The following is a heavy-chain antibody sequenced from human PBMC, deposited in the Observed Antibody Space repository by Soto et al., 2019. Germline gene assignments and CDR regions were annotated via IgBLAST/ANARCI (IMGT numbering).Heavy chain of an antibody. CDR2: FSAYNGNT. V-gene: IGHV1-18*01. D-gene: IGHD3-3*01. Sequence: QVQLVQSGAEVKKPGASVKVSCKASGYTFTSYGISGGRQAPGQGFGWRGGFSAYNGNTNYAQKLQGRVTMTTDTSTSTAYMELRSLRSDDTAVYYCARLPARVDRLKYYYYGMDVWGQGTTVTVSS. CDR3: ARLPARVDRLKYYYYGMDV. J-gene: IGHJ6*02. CDR1: GYTFTSYG.